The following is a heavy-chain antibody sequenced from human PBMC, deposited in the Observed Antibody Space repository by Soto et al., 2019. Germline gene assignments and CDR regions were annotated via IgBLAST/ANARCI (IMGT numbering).Heavy chain of an antibody. V-gene: IGHV4-30-4*01. J-gene: IGHJ4*02. CDR3: ARDARYYYGSSGYQLD. CDR2: IYYSGST. CDR1: GGSISSGDYY. D-gene: IGHD3-22*01. Sequence: SETLSLTCTVSGGSISSGDYYWSWIRQPPGKGLEWIGYIYYSGSTYYNPSLKSRVTISVDTSKNQFSLKLSSVTAADTAVYYCARDARYYYGSSGYQLDWGQGTLVTVSS.